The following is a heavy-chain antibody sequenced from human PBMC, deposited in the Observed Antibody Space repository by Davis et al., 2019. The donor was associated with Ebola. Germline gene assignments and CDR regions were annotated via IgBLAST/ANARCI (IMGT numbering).Heavy chain of an antibody. CDR1: GFTFSSYA. J-gene: IGHJ6*03. Sequence: GESLKISCAASGFTFSSYAMHWVRQAPGKGLEWVAVISYDGSNKYYADSVKGRFTISRDNSKNTLYLQMNSLRAEDTAVYYCAREPKTGYYHYYYMDVWGKGTTVTVSS. CDR2: ISYDGSNK. D-gene: IGHD3-9*01. V-gene: IGHV3-30-3*01. CDR3: AREPKTGYYHYYYMDV.